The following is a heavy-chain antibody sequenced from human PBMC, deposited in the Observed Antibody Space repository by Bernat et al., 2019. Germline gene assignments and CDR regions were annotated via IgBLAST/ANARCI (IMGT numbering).Heavy chain of an antibody. V-gene: IGHV3-66*01. Sequence: VQLVESGGGVVQPGRSLRLSCAPSGFTVSSNYMSWVRQAPGKGLEWVSVIYSGGSTYYADSVKGRFTISRDNSKNTLYLQMNSLRAEDTAVYYCARGPYSSSSGSSWGQGTLVTVSS. D-gene: IGHD6-6*01. CDR3: ARGPYSSSSGSS. CDR1: GFTVSSNY. CDR2: IYSGGST. J-gene: IGHJ1*01.